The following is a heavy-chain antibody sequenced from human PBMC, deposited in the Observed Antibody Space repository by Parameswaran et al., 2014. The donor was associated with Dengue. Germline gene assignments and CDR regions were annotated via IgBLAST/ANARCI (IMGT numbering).Heavy chain of an antibody. CDR2: ISSSAGTI. Sequence: RWIRQPPGKGLEWVSYISSSAGTIYYADSVKGRFTISRDNAKNSLFLQMNSLRAEDTAVYYCARGGVAGTIDYWGQGTLVTVSS. J-gene: IGHJ4*02. D-gene: IGHD1-7*01. CDR3: ARGGVAGTIDY. V-gene: IGHV3-11*01.